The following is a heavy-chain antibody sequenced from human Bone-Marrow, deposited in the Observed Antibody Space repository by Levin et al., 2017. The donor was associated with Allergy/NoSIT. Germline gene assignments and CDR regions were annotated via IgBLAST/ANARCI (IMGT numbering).Heavy chain of an antibody. CDR1: GESVSSSGFY. CDR2: YYYPGNT. Sequence: SETLSLTCTVSGESVSSSGFYWTWIRQYPGKGLEWIGHYYYPGNTSYNSSLKSRVTISEDRSKNQFSLKLDSVTAADTAVYYCARESVYYGSGSWIDCWGQGTLVTVSS. CDR3: ARESVYYGSGSWIDC. D-gene: IGHD3-10*01. V-gene: IGHV4-31*02. J-gene: IGHJ4*02.